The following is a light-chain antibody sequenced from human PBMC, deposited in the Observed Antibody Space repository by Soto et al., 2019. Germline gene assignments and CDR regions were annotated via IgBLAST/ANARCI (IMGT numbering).Light chain of an antibody. J-gene: IGKJ1*01. Sequence: EVVLSQSPATLSLSPGDRATLSCRASQNVSRYLAWNQQKYGQAPWLLIYDTLSRATGVPARLSGSGSGTDFTLTISSLQPDDFATYYCQHYNSYSEAFGQGTKVDIK. CDR2: DTL. CDR1: QNVSRY. CDR3: QHYNSYSEA. V-gene: IGKV3-11*01.